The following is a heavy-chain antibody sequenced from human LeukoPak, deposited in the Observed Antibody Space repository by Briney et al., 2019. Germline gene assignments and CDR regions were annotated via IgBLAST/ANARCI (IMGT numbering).Heavy chain of an antibody. D-gene: IGHD2-15*01. CDR3: ARVGAAYCSGGSCYYYYYYGMDV. J-gene: IGHJ6*02. CDR1: GFTFSSYS. CDR2: ISSSSSYI. V-gene: IGHV3-21*01. Sequence: PGGSLRLSCAASGFTFSSYSMNWVRQAPGKGLEWVSSISSSSSYIYYADSVKGRFTISRDNAKNSLYLQMNRLRAEDTAVYYCARVGAAYCSGGSCYYYYYYGMDVWGQGTTVTVPS.